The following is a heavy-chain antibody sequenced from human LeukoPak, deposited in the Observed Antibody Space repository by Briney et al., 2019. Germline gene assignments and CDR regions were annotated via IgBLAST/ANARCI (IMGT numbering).Heavy chain of an antibody. J-gene: IGHJ5*02. CDR2: ISAYNGNT. CDR3: ARDPATYDFWSGGWFDP. Sequence: ASVKVSCKASGYTFTSYGISWVRQAPGQGLEWMGWISAYNGNTNYAQKLQGRVTMTTDTSTSTAYMELRSLRSDDTAVYYCARDPATYDFWSGGWFDPWGQGTLVTVSS. D-gene: IGHD3-3*01. CDR1: GYTFTSYG. V-gene: IGHV1-18*01.